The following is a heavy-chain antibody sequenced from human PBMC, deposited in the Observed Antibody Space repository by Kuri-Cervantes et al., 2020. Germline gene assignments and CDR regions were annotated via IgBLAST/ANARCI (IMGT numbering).Heavy chain of an antibody. CDR2: INPSGGST. V-gene: IGHV1-46*01. CDR1: GYTFTSYY. CDR3: ERWAGSVNRDRDFWSGPGDN. Sequence: ASVKVSCKASGYTFTSYYMHWVRQAPGQGLEWMGIINPSGGSTSYAQKFQGRVTMTRDTSTSTVYMELSSLRSEDTAVYYCERWAGSVNRDRDFWSGPGDNWGQGTLVTVSS. J-gene: IGHJ4*02. D-gene: IGHD3-3*01.